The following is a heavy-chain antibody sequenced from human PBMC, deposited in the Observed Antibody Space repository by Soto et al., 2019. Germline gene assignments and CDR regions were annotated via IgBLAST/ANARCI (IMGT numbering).Heavy chain of an antibody. Sequence: SETLSLTCTVSGGSISGYYWSWIRQPPGKGLEWIGEINHSGSTNYNPSLKSRVTISVDTSKNQFSLKLSSVTAADTAVYYCARVGRGYSYGYSDYWGQGTLVT. CDR3: ARVGRGYSYGYSDY. CDR2: INHSGST. V-gene: IGHV4-34*01. J-gene: IGHJ4*02. CDR1: GGSISGYY. D-gene: IGHD5-18*01.